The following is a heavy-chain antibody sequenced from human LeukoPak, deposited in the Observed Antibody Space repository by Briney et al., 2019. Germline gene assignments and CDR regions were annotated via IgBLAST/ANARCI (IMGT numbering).Heavy chain of an antibody. J-gene: IGHJ5*02. CDR3: ARSIVVSPAAPYTWFDP. V-gene: IGHV3-48*02. D-gene: IGHD2-2*01. Sequence: GGSLRLSCAASGFTFSSYGMHWVRQAPGKGLEWVSYISSSGSPIYYADSLKGRFTISRDNAKNSLYLQMNSLRDEDTAVYYCARSIVVSPAAPYTWFDPWGQGTLVTVSS. CDR1: GFTFSSYG. CDR2: ISSSGSPI.